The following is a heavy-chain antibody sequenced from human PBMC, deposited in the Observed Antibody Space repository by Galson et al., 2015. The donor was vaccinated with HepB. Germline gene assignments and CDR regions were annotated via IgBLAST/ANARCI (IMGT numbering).Heavy chain of an antibody. V-gene: IGHV3-48*04. CDR3: ARVGGYSWFEGDY. CDR2: ISSSSSTI. Sequence: SLRLSCAASTFIFSTYSMNWVRQAPGKGLEWVSYISSSSSTIYYADSVKGRFTISRDNAKNSLYLQMNSLRAEDTAVYYCARVGGYSWFEGDYWGQGTLVTVSS. J-gene: IGHJ4*02. CDR1: TFIFSTYS. D-gene: IGHD5-18*01.